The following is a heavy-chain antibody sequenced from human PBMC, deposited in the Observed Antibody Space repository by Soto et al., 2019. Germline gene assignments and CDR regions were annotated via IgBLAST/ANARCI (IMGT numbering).Heavy chain of an antibody. V-gene: IGHV3-33*01. J-gene: IGHJ6*02. CDR2: IWYDGSNK. CDR1: GFTFSSYG. Sequence: GGSLRLSCAASGFTFSSYGMHWVRQAPGKGLEWVAVIWYDGSNKYYADSVKGRFTISRDNSKNTLYLQMNSLRAEDTAVYYCARLQDWNDTPGTYYYYYGMDVWGQGTTVTVSS. D-gene: IGHD1-1*01. CDR3: ARLQDWNDTPGTYYYYYGMDV.